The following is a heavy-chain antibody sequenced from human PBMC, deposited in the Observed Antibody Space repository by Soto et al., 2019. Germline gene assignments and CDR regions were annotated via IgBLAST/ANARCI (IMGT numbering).Heavy chain of an antibody. Sequence: ASVKVSCKASGYTFTSYGISWVRQAPGQGLEWMGWISAYNGNTNYAQKLQGRVTMTTDTSTSTAYMELRSLRSDDTAVYYCARDVGIFGVVINARHYYYYGMDVWGQGTTVTVSS. J-gene: IGHJ6*02. D-gene: IGHD3-3*01. CDR2: ISAYNGNT. CDR3: ARDVGIFGVVINARHYYYYGMDV. V-gene: IGHV1-18*04. CDR1: GYTFTSYG.